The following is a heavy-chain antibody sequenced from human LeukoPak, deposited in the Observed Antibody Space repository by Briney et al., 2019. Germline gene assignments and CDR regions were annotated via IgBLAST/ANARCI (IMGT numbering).Heavy chain of an antibody. J-gene: IGHJ4*02. Sequence: GGSLRLSCAASGFTFSSYAMSWVRQAPGKGLEWVSVISGSGGSTYYADSVKGRFTISRDNSKNTLYLQMNSLRAEDTAVFYCAAAKGYQLPYDYWGQGTLVTVSS. CDR3: AAAKGYQLPYDY. D-gene: IGHD2-2*01. CDR1: GFTFSSYA. CDR2: ISGSGGST. V-gene: IGHV3-23*01.